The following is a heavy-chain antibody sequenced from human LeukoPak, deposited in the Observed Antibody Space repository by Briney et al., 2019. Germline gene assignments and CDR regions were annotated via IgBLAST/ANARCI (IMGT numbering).Heavy chain of an antibody. CDR2: IYTSGST. CDR1: GGSISSYY. V-gene: IGHV4-4*07. D-gene: IGHD2-2*01. J-gene: IGHJ6*03. Sequence: SETLSLTCTVSGGSISSYYWSWFRQPAGKGLEWIGRIYTSGSTNYNPSLKSRVTMSVDTSKNQFSLKLSSVTAADTAVYYCARAGAYCSSTSCYYMDVWGKGTTVTVSS. CDR3: ARAGAYCSSTSCYYMDV.